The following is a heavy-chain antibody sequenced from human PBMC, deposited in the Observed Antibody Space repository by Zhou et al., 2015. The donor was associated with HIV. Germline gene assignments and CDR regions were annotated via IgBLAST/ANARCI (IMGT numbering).Heavy chain of an antibody. CDR1: GFTFSNYW. D-gene: IGHD2-2*01. Sequence: EVQLVESGGGLVQPGGSLRLSCAASGFTFSNYWMSWVRQAPGKGLEWVSSISGSGATTYYADSVKGRFIISRDNSKNTVYLQMNRLRAEDTALYYCAKNPQDSSSSGWFDPWGQGTLVTVSS. J-gene: IGHJ5*02. V-gene: IGHV3-23*04. CDR2: ISGSGATT. CDR3: AKNPQDSSSSGWFDP.